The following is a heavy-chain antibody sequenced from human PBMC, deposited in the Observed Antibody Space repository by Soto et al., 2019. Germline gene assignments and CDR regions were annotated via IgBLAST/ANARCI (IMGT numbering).Heavy chain of an antibody. CDR3: ARDSFGTTVTNWFGSYYYGMDV. V-gene: IGHV1-69*06. CDR1: GGTFSSYA. D-gene: IGHD4-4*01. CDR2: IIPIFGTA. J-gene: IGHJ6*04. Sequence: SVKVSCKASGGTFSSYAISWVRQAPGQGLEWMGGIIPIFGTANYAQKFQGRVTITADKSTSTAYMELSSLRSEDTDVYYCARDSFGTTVTNWFGSYYYGMDVWGEVTTVTVSS.